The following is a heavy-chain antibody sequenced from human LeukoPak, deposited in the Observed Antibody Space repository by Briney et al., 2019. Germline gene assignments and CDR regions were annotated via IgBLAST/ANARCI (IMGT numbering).Heavy chain of an antibody. V-gene: IGHV1-69*04. D-gene: IGHD3-3*01. J-gene: IGHJ6*02. Sequence: ASVKVSCKASGGTFSSYAISWVRQAPEQGLEWMGRIIPILGIANYAQKFQGRVTITADKSTSTAYMELSSLRSEDTAVYYCARDFAGGITIFGVSVGMDVWGQGTTVTVSS. CDR2: IIPILGIA. CDR1: GGTFSSYA. CDR3: ARDFAGGITIFGVSVGMDV.